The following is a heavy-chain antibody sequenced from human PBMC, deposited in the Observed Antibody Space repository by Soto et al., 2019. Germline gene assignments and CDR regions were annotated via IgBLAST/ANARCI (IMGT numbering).Heavy chain of an antibody. Sequence: GGSLRLSCAASGFTVSSDYMSWVRQAPGKRLEWVSVIYSDGRTYYADSVKGRFTISRDNSKNTLYLQMNSLRAEDTAVYYCARDRDSSGYRPHFDYWGQGTLVTVSS. V-gene: IGHV3-53*01. D-gene: IGHD3-22*01. CDR1: GFTVSSDY. CDR2: IYSDGRT. J-gene: IGHJ4*02. CDR3: ARDRDSSGYRPHFDY.